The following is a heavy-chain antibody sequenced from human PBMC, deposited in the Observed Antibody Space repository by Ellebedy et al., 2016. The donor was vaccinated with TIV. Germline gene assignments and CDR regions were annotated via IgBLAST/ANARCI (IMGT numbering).Heavy chain of an antibody. CDR3: VTRQQTVTTNWGAFDI. CDR1: GFSFNIYS. CDR2: ISSSGNSI. V-gene: IGHV3-21*04. Sequence: GESLKISXAVSGFSFNIYSMNWVRQAPGKGLEWLSSISSSGNSIYYADSVKGRFTISRDNSKNRLYLQMSSLRAEDTAVYYCVTRQQTVTTNWGAFDIWGQGTIVTVSS. J-gene: IGHJ3*02. D-gene: IGHD4-17*01.